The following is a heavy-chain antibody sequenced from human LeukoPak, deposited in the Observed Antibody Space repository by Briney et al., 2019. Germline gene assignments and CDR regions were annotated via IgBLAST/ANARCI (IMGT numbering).Heavy chain of an antibody. CDR1: GGSISSGDYY. CDR3: AGTTVTTSWFDP. Sequence: PSETLSLTCSVSGGSISSGDYYWSWIRQPPGKGLEWIGYIYYSGSTDYNPSLKSRITMSLDTSNNQFSLKLTSVTAADTAVYYCAGTTVTTSWFDPWGQGTLVTVSS. CDR2: IYYSGST. J-gene: IGHJ5*02. V-gene: IGHV4-30-4*01. D-gene: IGHD4-17*01.